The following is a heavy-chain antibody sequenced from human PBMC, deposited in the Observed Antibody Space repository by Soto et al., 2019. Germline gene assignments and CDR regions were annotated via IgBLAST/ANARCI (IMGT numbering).Heavy chain of an antibody. CDR2: ISGSGGST. J-gene: IGHJ4*02. CDR3: AKDVHWTTEYGYFDY. Sequence: GGSLRLSCAASGFTFSSYAMSWVRQAPGKGLEWVSAISGSGGSTYYADSVKGRFTISRDNSKNTLYLQMNSLRAEDTAVYYCAKDVHWTTEYGYFDYWGQGTLVTISS. V-gene: IGHV3-23*01. CDR1: GFTFSSYA. D-gene: IGHD4-17*01.